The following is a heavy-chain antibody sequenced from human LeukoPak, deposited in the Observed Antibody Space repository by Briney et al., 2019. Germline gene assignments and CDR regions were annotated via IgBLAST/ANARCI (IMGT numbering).Heavy chain of an antibody. V-gene: IGHV3-21*01. D-gene: IGHD3-10*01. CDR3: VRERFHGSGAPKFDF. CDR1: GFTFSDYS. Sequence: GGSLRLSCAASGFTFSDYSMKWIRQAPGKGLEWVSSISRSSTSIDYADSLKGRFTISRDNAMNSMYLQMNSLRVEDTAVYYCVRERFHGSGAPKFDFWGRGTLLTVSS. CDR2: ISRSSTSI. J-gene: IGHJ4*02.